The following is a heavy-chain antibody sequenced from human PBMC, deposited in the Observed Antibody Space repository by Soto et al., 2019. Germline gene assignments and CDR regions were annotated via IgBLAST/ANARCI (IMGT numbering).Heavy chain of an antibody. CDR3: VRGVSGDYDY. D-gene: IGHD3-10*01. CDR1: GFTFSSYD. Sequence: EVQLAESGGGMVQPGGSLRLSCVASGFTFSSYDMHWVRQAPGKGLEYVSSISSNGGTTYYGNSVKGRFTISRDNSKNAPCLQLGSLRAEDMAVYYCVRGVSGDYDYWGQGTLVTVSS. V-gene: IGHV3-64*01. J-gene: IGHJ4*02. CDR2: ISSNGGTT.